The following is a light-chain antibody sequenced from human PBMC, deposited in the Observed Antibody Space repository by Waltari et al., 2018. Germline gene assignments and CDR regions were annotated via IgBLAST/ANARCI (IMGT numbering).Light chain of an antibody. CDR3: MIWHNNAVV. CDR1: SGINVGSYR. V-gene: IGLV5-45*03. J-gene: IGLJ2*01. Sequence: QAVLTQPSSLSASPGASASLTCTLRSGINVGSYRIYWYQQKPGSPPQYLLRYKSAPDKHQDLVVPSRFSGSKDASANAGILLISGLQSEDEADYYCMIWHNNAVVFGGGTTLTVL. CDR2: YKSAPDK.